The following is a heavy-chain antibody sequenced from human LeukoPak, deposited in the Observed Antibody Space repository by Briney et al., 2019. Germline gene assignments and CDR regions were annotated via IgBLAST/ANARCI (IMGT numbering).Heavy chain of an antibody. D-gene: IGHD6-19*01. CDR1: GYTFIGYY. Sequence: ASVKVSCKASGYTFIGYYMHWVRQAPGQGLEWMGRMNPNTGGANYAQKFQGRVTMTRDTSISTAYMELSSLRSEDTAVYYCAREGVVGVAGTFWFDPWGQGTLVTVSS. CDR2: MNPNTGGA. V-gene: IGHV1-2*06. CDR3: AREGVVGVAGTFWFDP. J-gene: IGHJ5*02.